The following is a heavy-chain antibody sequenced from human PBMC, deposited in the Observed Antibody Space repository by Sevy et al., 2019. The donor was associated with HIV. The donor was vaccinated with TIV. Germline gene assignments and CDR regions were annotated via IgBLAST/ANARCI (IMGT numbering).Heavy chain of an antibody. CDR1: GGSISSSNW. D-gene: IGHD1-26*01. V-gene: IGHV4-4*02. CDR2: IYHSGST. CDR3: VRSGGLRYSGSYMGY. Sequence: SETLSLTCAVSGGSISSSNWWNWVRQPPGKGLEWIGEIYHSGSTNYNPSLKSRVTISVDKSKNQFSLNLISVTAADKAVYYCVRSGGLRYSGSYMGYWGQGTLVTVSS. J-gene: IGHJ4*02.